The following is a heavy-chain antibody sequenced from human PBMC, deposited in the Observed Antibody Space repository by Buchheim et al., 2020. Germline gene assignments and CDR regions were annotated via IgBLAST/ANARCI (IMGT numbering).Heavy chain of an antibody. CDR3: ANGGGYNPGPFWY. CDR1: GFTFAGYA. V-gene: IGHV3-23*01. D-gene: IGHD5-24*01. CDR2: ISGKGDGT. Sequence: EVQLLESGGGLVQPGGSLRLSCAASGFTFAGYALSWVRQAPGKGLEWVSAISGKGDGTYYADSVKGRFTISRDNSKNTLSLQMNSLRAEDTAVYYCANGGGYNPGPFWYWGQGTL. J-gene: IGHJ4*02.